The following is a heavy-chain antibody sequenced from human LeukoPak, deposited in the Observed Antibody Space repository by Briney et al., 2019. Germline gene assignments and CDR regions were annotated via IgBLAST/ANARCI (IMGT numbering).Heavy chain of an antibody. D-gene: IGHD3-10*01. CDR2: IIPIFGTA. CDR1: GGTFSSYA. V-gene: IGHV1-69*06. CDR3: AFGAMVPGSYGMDV. Sequence: SVKVSCKASGGTFSSYAISWARQAPGQGLEWMGGIIPIFGTANYAQKFQGRVTITADKSTSTAYMELSSLRSEDTAVYYCAFGAMVPGSYGMDVWGKGTTVTVSS. J-gene: IGHJ6*04.